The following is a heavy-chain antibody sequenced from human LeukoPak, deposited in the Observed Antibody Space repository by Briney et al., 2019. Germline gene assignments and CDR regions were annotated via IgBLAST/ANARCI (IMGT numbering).Heavy chain of an antibody. CDR2: IYYSGST. Sequence: SETPSLTCTVSGGSISSYYWSWIRQPPGKGLEWIGYIYYSGSTNYNPSLKSRVTISVDTSKNQFSLKLSSVTAADTAVYYCARVGGYCSSTSCYVSGLFDYWGQGTLVTVSS. J-gene: IGHJ4*02. CDR3: ARVGGYCSSTSCYVSGLFDY. V-gene: IGHV4-59*01. CDR1: GGSISSYY. D-gene: IGHD2-2*01.